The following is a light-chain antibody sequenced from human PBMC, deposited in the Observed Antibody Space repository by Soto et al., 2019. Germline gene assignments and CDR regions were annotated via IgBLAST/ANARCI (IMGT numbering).Light chain of an antibody. CDR1: QSINTF. J-gene: IGKJ1*01. CDR3: QQSYYIPWT. V-gene: IGKV1-39*01. CDR2: DAS. Sequence: IQMTQSPDSPSASLGGTANNTCRGSQSINTFLSWYRHKPGKAPELLIYDASTLQIGVPSRFSGSGYGTEFTLTISSLQSEDFATYYCQQSYYIPWTFGQGTKVDIK.